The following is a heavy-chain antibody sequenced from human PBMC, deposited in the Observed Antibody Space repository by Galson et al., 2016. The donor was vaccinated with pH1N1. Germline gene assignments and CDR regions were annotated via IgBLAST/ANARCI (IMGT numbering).Heavy chain of an antibody. CDR2: IYLDDSDT. D-gene: IGHD1-1*01. J-gene: IGHJ6*03. CDR3: ARHVVLDPPVEYYYIDV. CDR1: GYGFPTSW. V-gene: IGHV5-51*01. Sequence: QSGAEVKKPGESLKISCKGSGYGFPTSWIGWVRQMPGKGLEWMGSIYLDDSDTRYSPSFQGQVTISADKSIRTTYLQWSSLKASDTAIYYCARHVVLDPPVEYYYIDVWGKGTTVIVSS.